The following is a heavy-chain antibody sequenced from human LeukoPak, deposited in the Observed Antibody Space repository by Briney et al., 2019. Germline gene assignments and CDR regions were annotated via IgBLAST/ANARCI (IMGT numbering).Heavy chain of an antibody. CDR3: ATGPWFGESPFDY. J-gene: IGHJ4*02. CDR1: GYTFTSYY. CDR2: INPSGGST. Sequence: GASVKVSCKASGYTFTSYYMHWVRQAPGQGLEWMGIINPSGGSTSYAQKFQGRVTMTEDTSTDTAYMELSSLRSEDTAVYYCATGPWFGESPFDYWGQGTLVTVSS. V-gene: IGHV1-46*01. D-gene: IGHD3-10*01.